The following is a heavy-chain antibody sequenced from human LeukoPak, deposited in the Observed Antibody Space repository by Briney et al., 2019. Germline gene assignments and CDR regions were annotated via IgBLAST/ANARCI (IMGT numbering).Heavy chain of an antibody. Sequence: ASVKVSCKASGYTFTGYYMHWVRQAPGQGLEGMGWINPNSGGTNYAQKFQGRVTMTRDTSISTAYMELSRLRSDDTAVYYCARDSGGSGWYEYYYMDVWGKGTTVTVSS. J-gene: IGHJ6*03. D-gene: IGHD6-19*01. CDR1: GYTFTGYY. CDR3: ARDSGGSGWYEYYYMDV. V-gene: IGHV1-2*02. CDR2: INPNSGGT.